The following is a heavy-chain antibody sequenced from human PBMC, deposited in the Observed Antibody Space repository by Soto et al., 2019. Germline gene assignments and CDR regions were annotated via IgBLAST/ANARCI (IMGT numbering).Heavy chain of an antibody. CDR1: GFSFSTYA. J-gene: IGHJ5*02. CDR2: ISGSGGTT. D-gene: IGHD5-18*01. CDR3: AKDGYSYTHARADHNWFDP. Sequence: GGSLRLSCAASGFSFSTYAMSWVRQAPGKGLEWVSGISGSGGTTYYADSVKGWFTISRDNSKNTLYLQMNSLRAEDTAVYYCAKDGYSYTHARADHNWFDPWGQGTLVTVSS. V-gene: IGHV3-23*01.